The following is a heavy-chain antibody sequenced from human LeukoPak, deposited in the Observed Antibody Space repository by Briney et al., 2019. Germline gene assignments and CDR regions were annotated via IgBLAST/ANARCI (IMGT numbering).Heavy chain of an antibody. D-gene: IGHD3-10*01. Sequence: GGSLRLSCAASGFTFSDYYMSWIRQAPGKGLEWVSYISSSGSTIYYADYVKGRFTISRDNAKNSLYLQMNSLRAEDTAVYYCARASSQYYYGSGKNNWFDPWGQGTLVTVSS. CDR3: ARASSQYYYGSGKNNWFDP. V-gene: IGHV3-11*01. CDR1: GFTFSDYY. J-gene: IGHJ5*02. CDR2: ISSSGSTI.